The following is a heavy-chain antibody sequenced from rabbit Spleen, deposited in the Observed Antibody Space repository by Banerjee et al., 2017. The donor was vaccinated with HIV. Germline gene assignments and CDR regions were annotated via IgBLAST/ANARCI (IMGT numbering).Heavy chain of an antibody. V-gene: IGHV1S45*01. D-gene: IGHD8-1*01. J-gene: IGHJ6*01. CDR3: ARDTASSFSSYGMDL. Sequence: QEQLEESGGGLVQPGASLTLTCTASGFSFSSSYYMCWVRQAPGKGLEWIACIDAGSSGFTYFATWAKGRFTISKTSSTTVTLEMTRLTAADTATYFCARDTASSFSSYGMDLWGPGTLVTVS. CDR1: GFSFSSSYY. CDR2: IDAGSSGFT.